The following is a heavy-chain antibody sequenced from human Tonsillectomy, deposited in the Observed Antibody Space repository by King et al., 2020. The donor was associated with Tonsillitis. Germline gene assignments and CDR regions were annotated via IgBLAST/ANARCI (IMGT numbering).Heavy chain of an antibody. V-gene: IGHV4-59*01. D-gene: IGHD6-25*01. J-gene: IGHJ6*02. CDR2: IDHSGST. CDR1: GGSISTYY. CDR3: AGDTPGQRACEGFFPGWDYYSTYGMAV. Sequence: QLQESGPGLVKPSETLSLTCTVSGGSISTYYWSWIRQPPGKGLEWIGYIDHSGSTNYNPSLKSRVTISVYTSKNQFSLKLSSVTAADTAVYSCAGDTPGQRACEGFFPGWDYYSTYGMAVSGQGTTVTVS.